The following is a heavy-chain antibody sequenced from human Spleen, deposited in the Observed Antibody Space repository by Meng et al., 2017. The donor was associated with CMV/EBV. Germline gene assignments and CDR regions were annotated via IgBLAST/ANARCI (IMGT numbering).Heavy chain of an antibody. CDR1: GYTFTSYG. CDR3: AKSLYTNYYSTYYGLDV. J-gene: IGHJ6*02. V-gene: IGHV1-18*01. CDR2: ISAYNGNT. D-gene: IGHD3-22*01. Sequence: ASVKVSCKASGYTFTSYGISWVRQAPGQGLEWMGWISAYNGNTNYAQKLQGRVTMTTDTSTSTAYMELRSLRSDDTAVYFCAKSLYTNYYSTYYGLDVWGQGTTVTVSS.